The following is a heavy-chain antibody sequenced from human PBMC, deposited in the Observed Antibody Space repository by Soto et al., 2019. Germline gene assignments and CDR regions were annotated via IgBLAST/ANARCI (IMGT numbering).Heavy chain of an antibody. CDR3: ARRITVVATTSFDI. CDR1: GGSIRNIY. J-gene: IGHJ3*02. CDR2: IYYDGST. V-gene: IGHV4-59*08. D-gene: IGHD1-1*01. Sequence: SETRSLTCTVSGGSIRNIYWSWIRQSPGKGLEWIGYIYYDGSTNYNPSLRSRVTMSVDTSKRQVYLKLTSVAAADTAVYYCARRITVVATTSFDIWGQGTMVTVSS.